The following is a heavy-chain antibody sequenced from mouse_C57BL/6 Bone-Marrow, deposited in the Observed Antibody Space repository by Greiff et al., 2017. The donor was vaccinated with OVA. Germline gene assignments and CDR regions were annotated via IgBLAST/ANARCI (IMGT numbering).Heavy chain of an antibody. CDR3: VYYDYDEGAYFDY. D-gene: IGHD2-4*01. CDR1: GYTFTSYW. V-gene: IGHV1-53*01. J-gene: IGHJ2*01. CDR2: INPSNGGT. Sequence: QVQLQQPGTELVKPGASVKLSCKASGYTFTSYWMHWVKQRPGQGLEWIGNINPSNGGTNYNEKFKSKATLTVDKSSSTAYMQLSSLTSEDSAVYYFVYYDYDEGAYFDYWGQGTTLTVSS.